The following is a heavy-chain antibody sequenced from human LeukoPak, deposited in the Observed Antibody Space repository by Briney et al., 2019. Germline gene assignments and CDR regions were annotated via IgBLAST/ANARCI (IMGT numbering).Heavy chain of an antibody. CDR2: IYYSGST. Sequence: ETLSLTCTVSGGSISSSSYYWGWIRQPPGKGLEWIGSIYYSGSTYYNPSLKSPVTISIGTSKNQSSLKVSSVTAADTAIYYCARDLSFDWFPYYFDYWGQGILVTVSS. CDR1: GGSISSSSYY. CDR3: ARDLSFDWFPYYFDY. V-gene: IGHV4-39*07. D-gene: IGHD3-9*01. J-gene: IGHJ4*02.